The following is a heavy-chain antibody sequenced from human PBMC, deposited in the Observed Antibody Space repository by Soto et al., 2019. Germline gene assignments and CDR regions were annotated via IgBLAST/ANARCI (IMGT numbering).Heavy chain of an antibody. J-gene: IGHJ4*02. D-gene: IGHD1-1*01. CDR2: IKSETDGGTT. Sequence: GGSLRLSCAASGFPFSNAWMSWVRQAPGEGLEWVARIKSETDGGTTDYGAPVEGRFTISRDNSKNTLYLQMNSLRAEDTAVYYCAKESFNTGTFDYWGQGTLVTVSS. CDR3: AKESFNTGTFDY. V-gene: IGHV3-15*01. CDR1: GFPFSNAW.